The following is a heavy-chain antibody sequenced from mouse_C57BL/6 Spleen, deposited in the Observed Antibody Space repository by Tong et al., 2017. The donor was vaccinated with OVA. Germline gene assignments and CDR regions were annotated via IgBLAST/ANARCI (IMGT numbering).Heavy chain of an antibody. CDR1: GFNIKDDY. V-gene: IGHV14-4*01. CDR2: IDPENGDT. D-gene: IGHD1-1*01. J-gene: IGHJ1*03. CDR3: ARAYYGSSSYWYFDV. Sequence: EVQLQESGAELVRPGASVKLSCTASGFNIKDDYMHWVKQRPEQGLEWIGWIDPENGDTEYASKFQGKATITADTSSNTAYMQLNSLTSEDSAVYYCARAYYGSSSYWYFDVWGTGTTVTVSS.